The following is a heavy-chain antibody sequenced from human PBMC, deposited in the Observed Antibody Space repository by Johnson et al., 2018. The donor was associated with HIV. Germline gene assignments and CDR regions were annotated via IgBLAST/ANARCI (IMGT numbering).Heavy chain of an antibody. V-gene: IGHV3-53*01. CDR1: GFTVSSNY. CDR3: ASHRSIAADDAFDI. Sequence: VQLVESGGGLIQPGGSLRLSCVGSGFTVSSNYMSWVRQAPGKGLEWVSVIYSGGSTGYADSVKGRFTISRDNAKNSLYLQMKSLRAEDTAVYYCASHRSIAADDAFDIWGQGTMVTVSS. D-gene: IGHD6-13*01. J-gene: IGHJ3*02. CDR2: IYSGGST.